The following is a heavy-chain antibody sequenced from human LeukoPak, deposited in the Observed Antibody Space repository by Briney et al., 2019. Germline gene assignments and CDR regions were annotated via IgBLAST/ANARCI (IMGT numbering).Heavy chain of an antibody. CDR1: GYSFTSYW. D-gene: IGHD2-2*01. CDR2: IYPGDSDT. J-gene: IGHJ4*02. CDR3: ARHYCSSTSCYKDY. Sequence: GESLKISFKSSGYSFTSYWIGWVRQMPGKGLEWMGIIYPGDSDTRYSPSFQGQVTISADKSISTAYLQWSSLKASDTAMYYCARHYCSSTSCYKDYWGQGTLVTVSS. V-gene: IGHV5-51*01.